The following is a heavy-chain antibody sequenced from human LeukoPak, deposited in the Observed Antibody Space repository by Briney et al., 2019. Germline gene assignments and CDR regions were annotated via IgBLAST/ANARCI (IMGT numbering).Heavy chain of an antibody. Sequence: GGSLRLSCAASGFTFDDYIMHWVRQAPGKGLEWGSLVSWDGDTTYYADSVKGRFTISRDNSKNSLYLQMNSLRAGDTALYYCAKDPGSRGVMRGAFDIWGQGTMVTVSS. J-gene: IGHJ3*02. D-gene: IGHD3-10*01. V-gene: IGHV3-43*01. CDR1: GFTFDDYI. CDR3: AKDPGSRGVMRGAFDI. CDR2: VSWDGDTT.